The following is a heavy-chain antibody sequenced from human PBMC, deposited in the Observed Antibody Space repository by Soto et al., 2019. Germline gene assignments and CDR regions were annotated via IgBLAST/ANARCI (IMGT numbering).Heavy chain of an antibody. D-gene: IGHD3-9*01. J-gene: IGHJ6*02. CDR2: ISYDGSNK. CDR3: ARVHDFLTELEYGMDV. V-gene: IGHV3-30-3*01. Sequence: PGGSLRLSCAASGFTFSSYAMHWVRQAPGKGLEWVAVISYDGSNKYYADSVKGRFTISRDNSKNTLYLQMNSLRAEDTAVYYCARVHDFLTELEYGMDVWGRGTTVTVSS. CDR1: GFTFSSYA.